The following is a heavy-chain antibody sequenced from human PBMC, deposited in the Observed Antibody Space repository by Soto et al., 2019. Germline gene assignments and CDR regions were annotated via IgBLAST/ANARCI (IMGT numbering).Heavy chain of an antibody. CDR2: VSYDGSNK. CDR3: AKDTYYYDRSGYYTYDH. J-gene: IGHJ4*02. D-gene: IGHD3-22*01. Sequence: QVQLVESGGGVVQPGRSLRLSCAASGFTFSSYGVHWVRQAPGKGLEWVASVSYDGSNKHYADSVKGRFTISRDNSRNNVELEMNSLRAEDTAVYYCAKDTYYYDRSGYYTYDHWGQGTQVTVSS. V-gene: IGHV3-30*18. CDR1: GFTFSSYG.